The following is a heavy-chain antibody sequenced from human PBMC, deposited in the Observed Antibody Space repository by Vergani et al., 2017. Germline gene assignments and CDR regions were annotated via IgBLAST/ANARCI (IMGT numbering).Heavy chain of an antibody. D-gene: IGHD2-21*01. CDR3: VREGSYCGSTTGRNPSYVYYYQMDV. V-gene: IGHV3-33*01. Sequence: QVQLVESGGGVVQPGRSLSLSCTSSGFTFSTYAMHLVRQAPGKGLEWVSIIFYDGSKKYYADPVKGRFTISRDNSRNTLDLRMSSLRAEDTAIYYCVREGSYCGSTTGRNPSYVYYYQMDVWGEGTTVTVSS. CDR1: GFTFSTYA. CDR2: IFYDGSKK. J-gene: IGHJ6*03.